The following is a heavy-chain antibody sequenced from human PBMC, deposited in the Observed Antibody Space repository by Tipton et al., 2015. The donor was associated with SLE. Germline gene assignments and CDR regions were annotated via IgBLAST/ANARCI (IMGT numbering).Heavy chain of an antibody. D-gene: IGHD3-22*01. CDR3: AREWWWDDSSGYYYDH. CDR1: GFTFSDRA. J-gene: IGHJ4*02. Sequence: SLRLSCAASGFTFSDRAMHWVRQAPDKGLEWVALIWSDGSRKYYADSVKGRVFISRDNSKNTLYLQMDSLRAEDTAVYYCAREWWWDDSSGYYYDHWGQGTLVTVSS. V-gene: IGHV3-33*01. CDR2: IWSDGSRK.